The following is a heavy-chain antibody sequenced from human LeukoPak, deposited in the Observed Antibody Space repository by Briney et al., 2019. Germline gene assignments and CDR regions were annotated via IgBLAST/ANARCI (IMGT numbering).Heavy chain of an antibody. D-gene: IGHD2/OR15-2a*01. CDR2: IYYSGST. CDR3: ARHPFQYPFDH. Sequence: SETLSLTCTVSGGSISSGDYYWNWIRQHPGKGLEWIGYIYYSGSTYYNPSLKSRVSLSLDTSNNQFSPKLSSVTAADTAVYYCARHPFQYPFDHWGQGTVVSVSS. CDR1: GGSISSGDYY. J-gene: IGHJ5*02. V-gene: IGHV4-30-4*08.